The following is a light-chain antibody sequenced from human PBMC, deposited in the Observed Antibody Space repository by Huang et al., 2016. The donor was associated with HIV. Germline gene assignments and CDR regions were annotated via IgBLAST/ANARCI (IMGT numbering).Light chain of an antibody. CDR1: QSVLFSSKNKNC. Sequence: DVVMTQSPDSLAVSLGERATINCKSSQSVLFSSKNKNCLAWYQQRPGQPPRLLINWASTRESGVPDRCSGSGSGTDFTLTISSLQAEDVAVYYCQQYYITPLTFGGGTKVEIK. CDR3: QQYYITPLT. CDR2: WAS. V-gene: IGKV4-1*01. J-gene: IGKJ4*01.